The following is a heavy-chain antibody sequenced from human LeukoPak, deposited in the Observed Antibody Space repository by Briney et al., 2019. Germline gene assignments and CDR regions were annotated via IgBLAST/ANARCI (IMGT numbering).Heavy chain of an antibody. CDR2: IYYSGST. Sequence: SETLSLTCTVSGGSNSSYYWGWIRQPPGKGLEWIGYIYYSGSTNYNPSLKSRVTISVDTSKNQFSLKLSSVTAADTAVYYCARVVPLRSGYTARWFDPWGQGTLVTVSS. CDR1: GGSNSSYY. J-gene: IGHJ5*02. D-gene: IGHD5-12*01. V-gene: IGHV4-59*01. CDR3: ARVVPLRSGYTARWFDP.